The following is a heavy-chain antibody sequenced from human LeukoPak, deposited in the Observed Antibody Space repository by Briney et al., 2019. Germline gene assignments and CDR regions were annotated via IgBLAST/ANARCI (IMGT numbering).Heavy chain of an antibody. CDR2: ISSSDSTI. CDR3: TRDQTPYY. CDR1: GFTLSSYE. J-gene: IGHJ4*02. V-gene: IGHV3-48*03. Sequence: GGSLRLSCAASGFTLSSYEMHWVRQAPGKGLEWVSYISSSDSTIYYADSVKGRFTTSRDNAKNSLYLQMNSLKTEDTAVYYCTRDQTPYYWGQGTLVTVSS.